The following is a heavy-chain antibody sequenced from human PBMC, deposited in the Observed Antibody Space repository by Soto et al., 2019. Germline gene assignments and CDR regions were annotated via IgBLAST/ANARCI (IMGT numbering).Heavy chain of an antibody. V-gene: IGHV1-46*01. D-gene: IGHD3-3*01. CDR3: ARGSDYYDFWSGYYAPLGSYYYGMDV. CDR2: INPSGGST. Sequence: GASVKVSCKASGYTFTSYYMHWVRQAPGRGLEWMGIINPSGGSTSYAQKFQGRVTMTRDTSTSTVYMELSSLRSEDTAVYYCARGSDYYDFWSGYYAPLGSYYYGMDVWGQGTTVTVSS. CDR1: GYTFTSYY. J-gene: IGHJ6*02.